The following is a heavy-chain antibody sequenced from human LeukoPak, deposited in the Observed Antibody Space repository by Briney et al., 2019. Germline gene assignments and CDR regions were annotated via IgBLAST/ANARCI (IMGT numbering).Heavy chain of an antibody. CDR3: ARESDIVVVPAAMDY. V-gene: IGHV1-2*02. J-gene: IGHJ4*02. CDR2: INPNSGGT. Sequence: ASVKVSCKASGYTFTRYYMHWVRQAPGQGLEWMAWINPNSGGTNYAQKFQGRVTMTRDTSISTAYMELSRLRSDDTAVYYCARESDIVVVPAAMDYWGQGTLVTVSS. CDR1: GYTFTRYY. D-gene: IGHD2-2*01.